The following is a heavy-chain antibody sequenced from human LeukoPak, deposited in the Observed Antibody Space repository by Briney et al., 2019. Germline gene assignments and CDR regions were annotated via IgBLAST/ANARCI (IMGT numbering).Heavy chain of an antibody. D-gene: IGHD3-22*01. J-gene: IGHJ4*02. CDR3: ARPRFDYYDSSGYFDY. Sequence: SLKISCKGSGYSFTSYWIGWVRQMPGKGLEWMGIIYPGDSDTRYSPSFQGQVTISADKSISTAYLQWSSLKASDTAMYYCARPRFDYYDSSGYFDYWGQGTLVTVSS. CDR2: IYPGDSDT. V-gene: IGHV5-51*01. CDR1: GYSFTSYW.